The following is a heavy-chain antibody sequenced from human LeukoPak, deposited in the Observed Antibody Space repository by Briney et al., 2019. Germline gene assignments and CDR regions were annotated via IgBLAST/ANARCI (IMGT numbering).Heavy chain of an antibody. V-gene: IGHV3-23*01. CDR1: GFTFSSYA. CDR3: AKYGRSGYSSGMDV. Sequence: PGGSLRLSCAASGFTFSSYAMTWVRQAPGKGLEWVSTINVSGGSTYYADSVKGRFTLSRDNSKNTLYLQMNSLRAEDTAVYYCAKYGRSGYSSGMDVRGQGTTVTVSS. J-gene: IGHJ6*02. D-gene: IGHD2-15*01. CDR2: INVSGGST.